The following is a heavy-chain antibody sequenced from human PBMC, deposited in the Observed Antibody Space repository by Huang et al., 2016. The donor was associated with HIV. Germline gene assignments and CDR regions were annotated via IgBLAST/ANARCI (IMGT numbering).Heavy chain of an antibody. CDR1: GFNFKNYW. J-gene: IGHJ3*02. V-gene: IGHV3-7*01. CDR2: IRGDGIEK. CDR3: ATNLQIVVVPPDMGYDAFDM. Sequence: DEHLVESGGGLVQPGGSVTITCEVSGFNFKNYWMNWVRQGSGKGLEWVANIRGDGIEKNYVDSLKGRCTIFRDNAKNLLDLQMKSLRAEDTSVYYCATNLQIVVVPPDMGYDAFDMWGQGTMVTVSS. D-gene: IGHD2-2*01.